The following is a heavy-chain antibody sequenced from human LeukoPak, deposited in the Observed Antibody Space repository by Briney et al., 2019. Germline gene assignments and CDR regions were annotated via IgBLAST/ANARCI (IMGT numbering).Heavy chain of an antibody. CDR1: GGSISSGYY. D-gene: IGHD3-9*01. Sequence: SQTLSLTCTVSGGSISSGYYWGWIRQPPGKGLEWIGSIYHSGSTYYNPSLKSRVTISVDTSKNQFSLKLSSVTAADTAVYYCASSPWTYYDILTGYYYYFDYWGQGTLVTVSS. V-gene: IGHV4-38-2*02. CDR2: IYHSGST. J-gene: IGHJ4*02. CDR3: ASSPWTYYDILTGYYYYFDY.